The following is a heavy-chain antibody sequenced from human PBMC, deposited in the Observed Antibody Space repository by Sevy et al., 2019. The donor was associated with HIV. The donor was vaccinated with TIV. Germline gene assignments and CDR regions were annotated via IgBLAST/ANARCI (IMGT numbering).Heavy chain of an antibody. J-gene: IGHJ4*02. CDR2: ISSSGSTI. CDR1: GFTFSDYY. D-gene: IGHD3-10*01. CDR3: ARASGGLLCLGELYPAPFDY. Sequence: GGSLRLSCAASGFTFSDYYMSWIRQAPGKGLEWVSYISSSGSTIYYADSVKGRFTISRDNAKNSLYLQMNSLRAEDTAVYYCARASGGLLCLGELYPAPFDYWGQGTLVTVSS. V-gene: IGHV3-11*01.